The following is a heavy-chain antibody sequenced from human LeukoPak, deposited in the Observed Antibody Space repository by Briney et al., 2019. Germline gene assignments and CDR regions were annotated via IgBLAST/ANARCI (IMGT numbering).Heavy chain of an antibody. V-gene: IGHV3-20*04. J-gene: IGHJ3*02. CDR1: GFTFDDYG. CDR2: INWNGGST. CDR3: ARALAPYDFWSGYRDDAFDI. D-gene: IGHD3-3*01. Sequence: GGSLRLSCAASGFTFDDYGMSWVRQAPGKGLEWVSGINWNGGSTGHADSVKGRFTNSRDNAKNSLYLQMNSLRAEDTALYYCARALAPYDFWSGYRDDAFDIWGQGTMVTVSS.